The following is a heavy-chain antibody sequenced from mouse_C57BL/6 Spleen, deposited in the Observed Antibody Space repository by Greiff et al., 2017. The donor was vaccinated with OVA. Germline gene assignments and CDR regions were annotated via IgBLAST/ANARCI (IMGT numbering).Heavy chain of an antibody. CDR1: GYTFTDYN. V-gene: IGHV1-18*01. Sequence: EVHLVESGPELVKPGASVKIPCKASGYTFTDYNMDWVKRSHGKSLEWIGDINPNNGGTIYNQKFKGKATLTVDKSSSTAYMELRSLTSEDTAVYYCARGGYAYWGQGTLVTVSA. CDR2: INPNNGGT. J-gene: IGHJ3*01. CDR3: ARGGYAY.